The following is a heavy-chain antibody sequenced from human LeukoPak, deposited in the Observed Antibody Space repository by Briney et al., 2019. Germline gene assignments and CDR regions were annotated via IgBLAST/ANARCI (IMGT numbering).Heavy chain of an antibody. Sequence: GGSLRLSCAASGFNFSSYAMSWVRQAPGKGLEWVSAISGSGGSTYYADSVKGRFTISRDNSKNTLYLQMNSLRAEDTAVYYCAKVLAGGYCSGGSCPDYWGQGTLVTVSS. J-gene: IGHJ4*02. CDR2: ISGSGGST. V-gene: IGHV3-23*01. D-gene: IGHD2-15*01. CDR1: GFNFSSYA. CDR3: AKVLAGGYCSGGSCPDY.